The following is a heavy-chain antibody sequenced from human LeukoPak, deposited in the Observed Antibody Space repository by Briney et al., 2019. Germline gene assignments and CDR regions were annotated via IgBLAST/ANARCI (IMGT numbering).Heavy chain of an antibody. V-gene: IGHV3-30-3*01. Sequence: GGSLRLSCAASGFTFSSYAMHWVRQAPGKGLEWVAVISYDGSNKYYADSVKGRFTISRDNSKNTLYLQMNSLRAEDTAVYYCARDKVRVGSSWYYFDYWGQGTLVTVSS. D-gene: IGHD6-13*01. J-gene: IGHJ4*02. CDR1: GFTFSSYA. CDR3: ARDKVRVGSSWYYFDY. CDR2: ISYDGSNK.